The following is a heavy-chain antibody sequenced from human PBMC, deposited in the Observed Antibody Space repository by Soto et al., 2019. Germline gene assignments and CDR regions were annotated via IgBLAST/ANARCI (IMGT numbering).Heavy chain of an antibody. CDR1: GGSISSGGYS. V-gene: IGHV4-30-2*01. CDR3: ARDHLEGNWFDP. CDR2: IYHSGST. Sequence: QLQLQESGSGLVRPSQTLSLTCAVSGGSISSGGYSWNWIRQPPGKGLEWIGYIYHSGSTLYNPSLTSRVXXXVXXSKNQFSLKLSSVTAADTAVYYCARDHLEGNWFDPWGQGTLVTVSS. J-gene: IGHJ5*02.